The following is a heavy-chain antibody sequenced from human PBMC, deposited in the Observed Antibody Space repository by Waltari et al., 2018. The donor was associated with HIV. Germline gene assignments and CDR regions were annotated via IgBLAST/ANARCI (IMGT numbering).Heavy chain of an antibody. CDR1: GFTFSDYY. V-gene: IGHV3-11*01. J-gene: IGHJ4*02. CDR2: ISNSGDII. CDR3: ARDRWYYFDTSDYFYDY. Sequence: QVQLVESGGGLVKPGGSLRLSCAASGFTFSDYYMTWIRQAPGKGLEWISYISNSGDIIYYADSVKGRFTISRDNAKNSLCLQMNSLRAEDTAVYYCARDRWYYFDTSDYFYDYWGQGTLVTVSS. D-gene: IGHD3-22*01.